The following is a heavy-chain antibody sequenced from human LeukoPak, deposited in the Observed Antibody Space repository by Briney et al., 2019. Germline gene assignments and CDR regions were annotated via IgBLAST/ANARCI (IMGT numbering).Heavy chain of an antibody. J-gene: IGHJ5*02. CDR3: ARVYCSGGSCYVSWFDP. Sequence: GESLKISCKGSGYSFTSYWISWVRQMPGKGLEWMGRIDPSDSYTNYSPSFQGHVTISADKSISTAYLKWSSLKASDTAMYYCARVYCSGGSCYVSWFDPWGQGTLVTVSS. V-gene: IGHV5-10-1*01. CDR1: GYSFTSYW. D-gene: IGHD2-15*01. CDR2: IDPSDSYT.